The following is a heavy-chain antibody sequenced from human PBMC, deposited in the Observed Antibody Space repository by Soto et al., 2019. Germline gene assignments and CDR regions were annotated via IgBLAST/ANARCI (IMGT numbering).Heavy chain of an antibody. CDR2: INAGNGNT. D-gene: IGHD2-21*02. V-gene: IGHV1-3*01. CDR3: ARGGGIVVVTASYDH. CDR1: GDTFTSYA. Sequence: GSVKAFCKTSGDTFTSYAMHWVRQAPGQRLEWMGWINAGNGNTKYSQKFQGSVTITRDTSASTAYMELSSLTSEDTAVYYCARGGGIVVVTASYDHWGQGTLVTVSS. J-gene: IGHJ4*02.